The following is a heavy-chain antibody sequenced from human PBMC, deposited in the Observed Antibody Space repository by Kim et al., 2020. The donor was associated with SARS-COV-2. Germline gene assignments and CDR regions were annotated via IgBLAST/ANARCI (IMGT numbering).Heavy chain of an antibody. D-gene: IGHD3-22*01. J-gene: IGHJ3*02. Sequence: SETLSLTCTVSGGSISSGGYYWSWIRQHPGKGLEWIGYIYYSGSTYYNPSLKSRVTIAVETSKNQFSLKLSSVTAADTAVYYCARSSGITMIVVVIGAFDIWGQGTMVTVSS. V-gene: IGHV4-31*03. CDR2: IYYSGST. CDR1: GGSISSGGYY. CDR3: ARSSGITMIVVVIGAFDI.